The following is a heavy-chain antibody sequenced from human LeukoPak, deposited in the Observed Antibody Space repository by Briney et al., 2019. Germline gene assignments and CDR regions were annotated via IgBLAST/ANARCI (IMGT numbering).Heavy chain of an antibody. CDR1: GYIFTNYV. J-gene: IGHJ4*02. CDR2: INTNTGNP. CDR3: ARGDYDTHGYQTR. V-gene: IGHV7-4-1*02. Sequence: GASVKVSCKASGYIFTNYVLHWVRQAPGQGLEWMGWINTNTGNPTYAQGFTGRFAFSLDTSVSTAYLQISSLKADDTAMYYCARGDYDTHGYQTRWGQGTLVTVSS. D-gene: IGHD3-22*01.